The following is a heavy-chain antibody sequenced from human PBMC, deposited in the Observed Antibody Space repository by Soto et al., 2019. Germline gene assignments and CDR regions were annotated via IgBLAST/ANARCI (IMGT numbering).Heavy chain of an antibody. J-gene: IGHJ6*02. CDR2: ISSSSYT. V-gene: IGHV3-11*06. CDR1: GFTFSDYY. D-gene: IGHD3-9*01. Sequence: GGSLRLSCAASGFTFSDYYMSWIRQAPGKGLEWVSYISSSSYTNYADSVKGRFTISRDNAKNSLYLQMNSLRAEDTAVYYCARSNPRGYDILEVWGQGTTVTVSS. CDR3: ARSNPRGYDILEV.